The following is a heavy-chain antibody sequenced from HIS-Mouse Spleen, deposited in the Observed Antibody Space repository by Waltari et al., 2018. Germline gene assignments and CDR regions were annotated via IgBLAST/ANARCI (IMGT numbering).Heavy chain of an antibody. Sequence: QLQLQESGPGLVKPSETLSLTCTVSGGSISSSSYYWGWIRQPPGKGLEWMGSIYYGGSNYYNPSLKSRVTISVDTSKNQFSLKLSSVTAADTAVYYCARTRGYWYFDLWGRGTLVTVSS. V-gene: IGHV4-39*01. CDR2: IYYGGSN. J-gene: IGHJ2*01. CDR3: ARTRGYWYFDL. D-gene: IGHD3-10*01. CDR1: GGSISSSSYY.